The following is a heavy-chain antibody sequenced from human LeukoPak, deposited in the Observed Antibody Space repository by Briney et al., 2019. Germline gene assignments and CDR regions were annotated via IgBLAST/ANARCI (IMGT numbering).Heavy chain of an antibody. J-gene: IGHJ4*02. V-gene: IGHV4-59*12. D-gene: IGHD6-19*01. CDR1: GGSISSYY. CDR3: ARDSSGIFDY. CDR2: IYYSGST. Sequence: PSETLSLTCTVSGGSISSYYWSWIRQPPVKGLEWIGYIYYSGSTNYNPSLKSRVTISVDTSKNQFSLKLSSVTAADTAVCYCARDSSGIFDYWGQGTLVTVSS.